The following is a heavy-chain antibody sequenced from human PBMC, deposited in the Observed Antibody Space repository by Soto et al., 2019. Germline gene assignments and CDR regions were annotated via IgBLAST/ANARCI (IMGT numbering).Heavy chain of an antibody. Sequence: QVQLVQSGAEVKKPGSSVKVSCKASGGTFSSYAISWVRQAPGQGLEWMGGIIPIFGTANYAQKFQGRVTITADESTCTAYMALSSLRSEDTPLYYCARDSQYGDCYNRRIFDYWGQGTLVTVSS. J-gene: IGHJ4*02. CDR2: IIPIFGTA. CDR3: ARDSQYGDCYNRRIFDY. D-gene: IGHD2-21*01. CDR1: GGTFSSYA. V-gene: IGHV1-69*12.